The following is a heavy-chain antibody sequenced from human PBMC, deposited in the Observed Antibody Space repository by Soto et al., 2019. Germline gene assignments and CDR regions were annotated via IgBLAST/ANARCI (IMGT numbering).Heavy chain of an antibody. J-gene: IGHJ5*02. CDR2: IYYSGST. CDR1: GGSISSSIYY. Sequence: SETKSVTCTVSGGSISSSIYYWGWIRQPPGKGLEWIGSIYYSGSTYYNPSLKSRVTISVDTSKNQFSLKLSSVTAADTAVYYCASPKIAFYNWFDPWGQGTLVTVSS. CDR3: ASPKIAFYNWFDP. V-gene: IGHV4-39*01. D-gene: IGHD3-3*02.